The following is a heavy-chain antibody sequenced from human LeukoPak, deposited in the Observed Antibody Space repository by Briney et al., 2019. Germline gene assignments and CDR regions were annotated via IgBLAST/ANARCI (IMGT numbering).Heavy chain of an antibody. J-gene: IGHJ4*02. D-gene: IGHD3-10*01. CDR2: ISYDGSNK. Sequence: GGSLRLSCAASGFSFSSYAMHWVRQAPGKGLEWVAVISYDGSNKYYADSVKGRFTISRDSSKNTLFLRMHILRAEDTAVYYCAKDNGLGSFYIFDYWGQGTLVTVSS. CDR1: GFSFSSYA. V-gene: IGHV3-30-3*02. CDR3: AKDNGLGSFYIFDY.